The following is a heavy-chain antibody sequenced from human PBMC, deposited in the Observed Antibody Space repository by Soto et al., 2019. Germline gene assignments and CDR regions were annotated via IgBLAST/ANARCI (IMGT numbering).Heavy chain of an antibody. V-gene: IGHV3-23*01. D-gene: IGHD1-1*01. CDR1: GFTFGSYF. CDR2: VSDGGST. CDR3: AKGRVQTYAYDMDV. J-gene: IGHJ6*02. Sequence: EVQLLESGGGLVQPGGSLRLSCAASGFTFGSYFMRWVLQTPGQRLEWVSTVSDGGSTYYADSAKVRFTVSRDNSNNMVYLQMNSLRAEATAVYYCAKGRVQTYAYDMDVWGQGTTVTVSS.